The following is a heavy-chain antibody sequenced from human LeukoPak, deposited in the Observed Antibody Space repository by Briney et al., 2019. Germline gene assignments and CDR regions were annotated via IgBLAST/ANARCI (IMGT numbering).Heavy chain of an antibody. CDR2: VWYDGSNK. V-gene: IGHV3-33*01. CDR3: ARHKDLTCDY. J-gene: IGHJ4*02. Sequence: PGGSQRLSCAPSGFTFGIFDMHWARLAPGKWREWEAVVWYDGSNKYYADCVEGRLTISRDLSKHTLCMQMNRLRVEHAAVYLCARHKDLTCDYWGEGTLVTVSS. D-gene: IGHD3-9*01. CDR1: GFTFGIFD.